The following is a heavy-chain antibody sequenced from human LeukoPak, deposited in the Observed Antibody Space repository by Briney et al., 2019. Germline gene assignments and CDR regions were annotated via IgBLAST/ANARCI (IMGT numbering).Heavy chain of an antibody. CDR2: INSDGSST. D-gene: IGHD4-17*01. CDR3: ARASYGDYGLGVFDY. J-gene: IGHJ4*02. Sequence: GGSLRLSCAASGFTFSSYWMHWVRHAPGKGLVWVSRINSDGSSTSYADSVKARFTISRDNAKNTLYLQMNSLRAEDTAVYYCARASYGDYGLGVFDYWGQGTLVTVSS. CDR1: GFTFSSYW. V-gene: IGHV3-74*01.